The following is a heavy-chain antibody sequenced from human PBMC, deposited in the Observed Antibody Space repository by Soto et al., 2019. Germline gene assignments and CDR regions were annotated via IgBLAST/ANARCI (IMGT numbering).Heavy chain of an antibody. CDR1: GGSISSGCYY. Sequence: SETLSLTCTVSGGSISSGCYYWSWIRQHPGKGLEWIGYIYYSGSTYYNPSLKSRVTISVDTSKNQFSLKLSSVTAADTAVYYCARANPQDYARFDYWGQGTLVTVSS. CDR2: IYYSGST. J-gene: IGHJ4*02. V-gene: IGHV4-31*02. D-gene: IGHD4-17*01. CDR3: ARANPQDYARFDY.